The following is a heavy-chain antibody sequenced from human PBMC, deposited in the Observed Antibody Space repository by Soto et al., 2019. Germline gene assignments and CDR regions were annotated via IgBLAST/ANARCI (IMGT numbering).Heavy chain of an antibody. V-gene: IGHV5-51*01. J-gene: IGHJ6*02. D-gene: IGHD2-15*01. CDR3: ARDHGFATGPYYYYGMDV. CDR1: GYSFSKYW. CDR2: IYPDDSDT. Sequence: PGESLKISCKGSGYSFSKYWIGWVRQMPGKDLEWMAIIYPDDSDTRYSPSFQGRFTISRDNSKNTLYLQMNSLRAEDTAVYYWARDHGFATGPYYYYGMDVWGQGTTVTVSS.